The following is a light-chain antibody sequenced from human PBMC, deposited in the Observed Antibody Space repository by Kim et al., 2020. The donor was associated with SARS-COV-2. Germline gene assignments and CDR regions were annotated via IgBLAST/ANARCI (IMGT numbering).Light chain of an antibody. Sequence: SSELTQDPAVSVALGQTVRITCRGDSLRSYYATRYQQKAGQAPALVVYGKNNRPSGIPDRFSGSSSGNTASLTITGAQADDEADYYCMSRGTSGAVVFGGGTKLTVL. CDR3: MSRGTSGAVV. V-gene: IGLV3-19*01. CDR2: GKN. J-gene: IGLJ2*01. CDR1: SLRSYY.